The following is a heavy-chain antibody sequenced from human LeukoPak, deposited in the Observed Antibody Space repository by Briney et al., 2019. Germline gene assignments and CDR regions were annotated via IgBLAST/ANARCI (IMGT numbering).Heavy chain of an antibody. D-gene: IGHD3-10*01. CDR3: ARDSGTTGEVKFDP. CDR1: GGSISSYY. CDR2: IYYSGST. Sequence: SQTLSLTCTVSGGSISSYYWSWIRQPPGKGLEWIGYIYYSGSTNYNPSLKSRVTISVDTSKNQFSLKLRSVTAADTAVYYCARDSGTTGEVKFDPWGQGILVTVSS. J-gene: IGHJ5*02. V-gene: IGHV4-59*12.